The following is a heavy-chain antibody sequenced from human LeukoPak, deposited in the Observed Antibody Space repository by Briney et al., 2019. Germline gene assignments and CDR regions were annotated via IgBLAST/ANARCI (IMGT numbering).Heavy chain of an antibody. V-gene: IGHV3-7*01. CDR2: INQDGNEK. J-gene: IGHJ6*02. Sequence: GGSLRLSCPASGFTFSSYWMTWVRQAPGKGLEWVANINQDGNEKHYVDSLKGRFTISRDNAKNSLYLQMNSLRAEDTAVYYCARAGLLWFGESRMDVWGQGTTVTVSS. CDR3: ARAGLLWFGESRMDV. D-gene: IGHD3-10*01. CDR1: GFTFSSYW.